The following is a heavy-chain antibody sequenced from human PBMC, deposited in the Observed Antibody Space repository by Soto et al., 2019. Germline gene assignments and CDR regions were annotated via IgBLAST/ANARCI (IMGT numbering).Heavy chain of an antibody. Sequence: GGSLRLSCAASGFTFSSYGMHWVRQAPGKGLEWVAVIWYDGSNKYYADSVKGRFTISRDNSKNTLYLQMNSLRAEDTAVYYCAKDPYGDYVYYFDYWGQGILVTVSS. CDR1: GFTFSSYG. J-gene: IGHJ4*02. V-gene: IGHV3-33*06. CDR2: IWYDGSNK. CDR3: AKDPYGDYVYYFDY. D-gene: IGHD4-17*01.